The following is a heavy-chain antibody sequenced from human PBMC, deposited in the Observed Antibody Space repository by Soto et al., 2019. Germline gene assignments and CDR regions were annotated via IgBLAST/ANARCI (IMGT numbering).Heavy chain of an antibody. CDR3: ASGGWNYGSGSYYTAPVANYYYGMDV. V-gene: IGHV4-30-4*01. CDR1: GGSISSGDYY. CDR2: IYYSGST. J-gene: IGHJ6*02. D-gene: IGHD3-10*01. Sequence: SETLSLTCTVSGGSISSGDYYWSWIRQPPGKGLEWIGYIYYSGSTYYNPSLKSRVTISVDTSKNQFSLKLSSVTAADTAVYYCASGGWNYGSGSYYTAPVANYYYGMDVWGQGTTVT.